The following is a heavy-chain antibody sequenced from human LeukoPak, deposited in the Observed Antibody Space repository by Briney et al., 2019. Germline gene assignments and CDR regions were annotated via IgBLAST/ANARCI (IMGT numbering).Heavy chain of an antibody. D-gene: IGHD3-10*02. J-gene: IGHJ6*04. Sequence: GGSLRLSCTASGFTFSSYEMNWVRQAPGRGLEWVSYISSSGSTIYYADSVKGRFTISRDNAKNSLYLQMNSLRAEDTAVYYCAELGITMIGGVWGKGTTVTISS. CDR3: AELGITMIGGV. CDR1: GFTFSSYE. CDR2: ISSSGSTI. V-gene: IGHV3-48*03.